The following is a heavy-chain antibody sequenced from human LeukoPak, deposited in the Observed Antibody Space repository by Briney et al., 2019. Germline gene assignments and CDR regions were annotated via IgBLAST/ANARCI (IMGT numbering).Heavy chain of an antibody. CDR2: ISSSSSYI. V-gene: IGHV3-21*01. CDR1: GFTFSSYA. Sequence: GGSLRLSCAASGFTFSSYAMNWVRQAPGKGLEWVSSISSSSSYIYYADSVKGRFTISRDNAKNSLYLQMNSLRAEDTAVYYCASTSEYYYDSSGYYSFDYWGQGTLVTVSS. J-gene: IGHJ4*02. CDR3: ASTSEYYYDSSGYYSFDY. D-gene: IGHD3-22*01.